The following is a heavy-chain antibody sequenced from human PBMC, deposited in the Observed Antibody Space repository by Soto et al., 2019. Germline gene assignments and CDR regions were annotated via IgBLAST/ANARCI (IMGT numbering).Heavy chain of an antibody. CDR1: GFTFSSYW. J-gene: IGHJ4*02. D-gene: IGHD6-19*01. CDR2: INSDGSST. CDR3: ARRGAVAGLHY. V-gene: IGHV3-74*01. Sequence: EVQLVESGGGLVQPGGSLRVSCAASGFTFSSYWMHWVRQAPGKGLVWVSRINSDGSSTSYADSVKGRFTISRDNAKNTLYLQMNSLRAEDTAIYYCARRGAVAGLHYWVQGTLVTVSS.